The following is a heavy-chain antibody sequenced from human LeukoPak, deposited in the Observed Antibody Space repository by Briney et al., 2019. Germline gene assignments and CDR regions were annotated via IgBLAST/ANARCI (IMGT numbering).Heavy chain of an antibody. J-gene: IGHJ3*02. D-gene: IGHD3-10*01. V-gene: IGHV4-34*01. CDR3: ARDMVDAFDI. CDR1: GESFSGYY. CDR2: INHSGST. Sequence: PSETLSLTCAVYGESFSGYYWSWIRQPPGKGLEWIGEINHSGSTNYNPSLKSRVTISVDTSKNQFSLKLSSVTAADTAVYYCARDMVDAFDIWGQGTMVTVSS.